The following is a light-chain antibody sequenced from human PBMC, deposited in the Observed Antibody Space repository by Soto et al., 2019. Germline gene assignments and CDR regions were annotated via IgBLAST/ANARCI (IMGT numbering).Light chain of an antibody. CDR1: QTTTSW. CDR2: KAS. V-gene: IGKV1-5*03. CDR3: QQYSSYSYT. Sequence: DIQMTQFPSTLSASVGDRVTITCRASQTTTSWLAWYQQKPGKAPKLLIYKASSLESGVPSRFSGSGSGTEFTLTISSLQPDDFASYYCQQYSSYSYTFGQGTKLEIK. J-gene: IGKJ2*01.